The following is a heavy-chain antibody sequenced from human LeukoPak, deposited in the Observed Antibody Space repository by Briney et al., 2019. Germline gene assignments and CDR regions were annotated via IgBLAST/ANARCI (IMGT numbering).Heavy chain of an antibody. CDR3: ARTHTRFAALTSTGY. CDR2: ISAYNGNT. V-gene: IGHV1-18*01. D-gene: IGHD6-6*01. CDR1: GYTFTSYG. Sequence: ASVKVSCKASGYTFTSYGISWVRQAPGQGLEWMGWISAYNGNTNYAQKLQGRVTMTPDTSTSTAYMELRSLRSDDTAVYYCARTHTRFAALTSTGYWGQGTLVTVSS. J-gene: IGHJ4*02.